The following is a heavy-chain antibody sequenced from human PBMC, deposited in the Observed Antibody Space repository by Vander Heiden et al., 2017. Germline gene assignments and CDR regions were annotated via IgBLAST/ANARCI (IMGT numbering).Heavy chain of an antibody. J-gene: IGHJ6*02. Sequence: QVQLVQSGAEVKKPGASVKVSCKASGYTFTNYYIHWVRQAPGQGLEWMGIINPSGGSTRQAQKGQGRVTMTRDTSTTTVDMERSSLRSEATAVYHCARSPRHDRGRGYGMDVWCQGTTVTLSS. CDR1: GYTFTNYY. D-gene: IGHD1-26*01. V-gene: IGHV1-46*03. CDR3: ARSPRHDRGRGYGMDV. CDR2: INPSGGST.